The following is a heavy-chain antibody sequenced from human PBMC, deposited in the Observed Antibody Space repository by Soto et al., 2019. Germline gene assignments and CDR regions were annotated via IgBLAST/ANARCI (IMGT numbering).Heavy chain of an antibody. J-gene: IGHJ4*02. CDR1: GFTFNSYG. CDR3: ARKGYGGRWSLDY. D-gene: IGHD2-15*01. V-gene: IGHV3-30*03. Sequence: QVQLVESGGGVVQPGRSLRLSCAASGFTFNSYGMHWARQAPGEGLEWVAVISYDGNRKDYADSVKGRFTIARDFSKNKVDLHMNSLGVADTAVYFCARKGYGGRWSLDYWGQGILVTVSS. CDR2: ISYDGNRK.